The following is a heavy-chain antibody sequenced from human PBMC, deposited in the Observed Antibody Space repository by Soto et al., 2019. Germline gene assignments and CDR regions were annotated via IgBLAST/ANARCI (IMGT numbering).Heavy chain of an antibody. CDR2: IRSKANNYAT. J-gene: IGHJ5*02. CDR1: GFTFSGSA. CDR3: SRQMFSPDNH. V-gene: IGHV3-73*01. Sequence: EVQLVESGGGLVQPGGSLRLSCAASGFTFSGSAIHWVRQASGKGLEWLGLIRSKANNYATAYGASVKGRFTISRDDSKNTAYLQMNSLKTEDTAIYSCSRQMFSPDNHWGQGTLVTVSS. D-gene: IGHD3-10*02.